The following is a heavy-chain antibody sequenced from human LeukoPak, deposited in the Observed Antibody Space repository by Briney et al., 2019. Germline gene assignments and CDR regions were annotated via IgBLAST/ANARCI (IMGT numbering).Heavy chain of an antibody. Sequence: GGSLRLSCAASGFTVSSNYMSWVHQAPGKGLEWVSVIYSGGSTYYADSVKGRFTISRDNSKNTLYLQMNSLRAEDTAVYYCARDPYSSSWYAEFDYWGQGTLVTVSS. CDR1: GFTVSSNY. J-gene: IGHJ4*02. CDR3: ARDPYSSSWYAEFDY. D-gene: IGHD6-13*01. V-gene: IGHV3-66*02. CDR2: IYSGGST.